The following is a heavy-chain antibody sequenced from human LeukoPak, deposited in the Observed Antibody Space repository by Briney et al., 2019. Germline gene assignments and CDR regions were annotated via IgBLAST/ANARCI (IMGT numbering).Heavy chain of an antibody. CDR2: IYNIGST. CDR1: GDSISNYY. D-gene: IGHD3-10*01. V-gene: IGHV4-59*12. CDR3: ARGSWQGHFDY. J-gene: IGHJ4*02. Sequence: SETLSLTCTVSGDSISNYYWSWIRQPPGKGLEWIGYIYNIGSTKYNPSLKSRVTMSLDTSKSQFSLRLSSATAADTAVYYCARGSWQGHFDYWGQGTLVTVSP.